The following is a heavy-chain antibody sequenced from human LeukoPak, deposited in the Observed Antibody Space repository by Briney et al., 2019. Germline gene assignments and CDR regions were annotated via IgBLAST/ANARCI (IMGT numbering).Heavy chain of an antibody. CDR2: ISYDGSNK. CDR3: ARDYYDSSYYPQVDP. J-gene: IGHJ5*02. D-gene: IGHD3-22*01. CDR1: GFTFSSYA. Sequence: GRSLRLSCAASGFTFSSYAMHWVRQAPGKGLEWVAVISYDGSNKYYADSVKGRFTISRDNSKNTLYLQMNSLRAEDTAVYYCARDYYDSSYYPQVDPWGQGTLVTVSS. V-gene: IGHV3-30*04.